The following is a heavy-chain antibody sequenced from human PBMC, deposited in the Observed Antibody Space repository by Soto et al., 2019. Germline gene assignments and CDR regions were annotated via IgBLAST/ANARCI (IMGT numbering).Heavy chain of an antibody. J-gene: IGHJ6*02. Sequence: ASVKVSCKASGYTFTSYGISWLRQSPGQGLEWMGWISAYNGNTNYAQKLQGRVTMTTDTSTSTAYMELRSLRSDDTAVYYCARGYCSSTSCSLPAYYYYGMDVWGQGTTVTVSS. D-gene: IGHD2-2*01. CDR1: GYTFTSYG. CDR2: ISAYNGNT. CDR3: ARGYCSSTSCSLPAYYYYGMDV. V-gene: IGHV1-18*01.